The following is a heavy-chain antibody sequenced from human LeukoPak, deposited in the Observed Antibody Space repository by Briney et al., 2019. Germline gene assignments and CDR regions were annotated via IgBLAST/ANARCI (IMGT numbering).Heavy chain of an antibody. D-gene: IGHD3-22*01. J-gene: IGHJ5*02. CDR1: GGSISSGGYY. Sequence: SETLSLTCTVSGGSISSGGYYWSWIRQHPGKGLEWIGYIYYSGSTNYNPSLKSRVTISVDTSKNQFSLKLSSVTAADTAVYYCARQKYYYDSSGEVNWFDPWGQGTLVTVSS. CDR2: IYYSGST. CDR3: ARQKYYYDSSGEVNWFDP. V-gene: IGHV4-61*08.